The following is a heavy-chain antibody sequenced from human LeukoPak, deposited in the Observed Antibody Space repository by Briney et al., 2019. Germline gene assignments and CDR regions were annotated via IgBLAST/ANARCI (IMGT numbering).Heavy chain of an antibody. V-gene: IGHV3-7*01. Sequence: QPGGSLRLSCAAAGFTVSSYWMSWVRQAPGKGREWVANIKQDGSEKYYVDSVKGRFTISRDNAKNSLYLQMNSLRAEDTAVYYCASFPTAAGIDYWGQGTLVTVSS. CDR2: IKQDGSEK. CDR1: GFTVSSYW. J-gene: IGHJ4*02. D-gene: IGHD6-13*01. CDR3: ASFPTAAGIDY.